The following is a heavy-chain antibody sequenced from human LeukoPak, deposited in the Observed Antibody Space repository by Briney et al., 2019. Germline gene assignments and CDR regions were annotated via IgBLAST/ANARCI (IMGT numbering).Heavy chain of an antibody. J-gene: IGHJ4*02. CDR3: ARARVFHIAVAGVKFDY. Sequence: GASVKVSCKASGYTFTSYGISWVRQAPGQGLEWMGWISAYNGNTNYAQKLQGRVTMTTDTSTSTAYMELRSLRSDDTAVYYCARARVFHIAVAGVKFDYWGQGTLVTVSS. D-gene: IGHD6-19*01. CDR1: GYTFTSYG. CDR2: ISAYNGNT. V-gene: IGHV1-18*01.